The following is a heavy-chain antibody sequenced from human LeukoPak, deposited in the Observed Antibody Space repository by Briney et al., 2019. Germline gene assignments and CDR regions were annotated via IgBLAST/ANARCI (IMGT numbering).Heavy chain of an antibody. CDR1: GYSFPSYG. J-gene: IGHJ3*02. CDR3: ARDLIGIAAAADAFDI. D-gene: IGHD6-13*01. V-gene: IGHV1-18*01. CDR2: ISANNGNT. Sequence: ASVKVSCKASGYSFPSYGITWVRQAPGQGLEWMGWISANNGNTYYAQKLQGRVTMTTDTSTSTAYMELRSLRSDDTAVYYCARDLIGIAAAADAFDIWGQGTMVTVSS.